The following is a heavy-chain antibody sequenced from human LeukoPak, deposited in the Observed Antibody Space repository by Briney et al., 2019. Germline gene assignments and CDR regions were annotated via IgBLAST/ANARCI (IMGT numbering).Heavy chain of an antibody. CDR3: ARGRGLDY. CDR1: GFTFSNYW. V-gene: IGHV3-7*01. D-gene: IGHD3-10*01. CDR2: IKQDGSEN. Sequence: GGSLRLSCAASGFTFSNYWMSWVRQAPGRGLECVASIKQDGSENHYVDSVKGRFSISRDNAQTSLYLQMNSLRAEDTAMYYCARGRGLDYWGQGTLVTVSS. J-gene: IGHJ4*02.